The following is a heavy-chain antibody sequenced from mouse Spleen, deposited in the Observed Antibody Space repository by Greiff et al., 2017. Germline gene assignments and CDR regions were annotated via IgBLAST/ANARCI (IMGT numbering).Heavy chain of an antibody. J-gene: IGHJ1*01. CDR2: IWAGGST. Sequence: VKLVESGPGLVAPSQSLSITCTVSGFSLTSYGVHWVRQPPGKGLEWLGVIWAGGSTNYNSALMSRLSISKDNSKSQVFLKMNSLQTDDTAMYYCARDPVNPLLRLYWYFDVWGAGTTVTVSS. D-gene: IGHD1-2*01. CDR1: GFSLTSYG. CDR3: ARDPVNPLLRLYWYFDV. V-gene: IGHV2-9*02.